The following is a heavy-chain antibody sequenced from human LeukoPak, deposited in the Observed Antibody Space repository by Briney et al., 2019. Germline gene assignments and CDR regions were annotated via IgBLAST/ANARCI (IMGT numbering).Heavy chain of an antibody. CDR2: ISGDGGST. D-gene: IGHD5-12*01. J-gene: IGHJ4*02. CDR3: ATPPWLRGY. CDR1: GFTFDDYA. V-gene: IGHV3-43*02. Sequence: SGGSLRLSCAASGFTFDDYAVFWVRQVPGKGLEWVFLISGDGGSTYYADSVKGRFTISRDNSKNSLYLQMNSLRTEDSALYYCATPPWLRGYWGQGTLLTVSS.